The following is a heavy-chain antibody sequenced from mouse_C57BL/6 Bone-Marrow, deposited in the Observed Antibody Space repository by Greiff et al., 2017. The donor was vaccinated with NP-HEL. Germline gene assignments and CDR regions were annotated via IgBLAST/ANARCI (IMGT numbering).Heavy chain of an antibody. CDR1: GYTFTSYG. D-gene: IGHD2-3*01. V-gene: IGHV1-81*01. CDR3: ARDAWLLRYCDY. J-gene: IGHJ2*01. Sequence: QVQLQQSGAELARPGASVKLSCKASGYTFTSYGISWVKQRTGQGLEWIGEIYPRSGNTYYNEKFKGKATLTADKSSSTAYMELRSLTSEDSAVYFCARDAWLLRYCDYWGKGTTLTVSS. CDR2: IYPRSGNT.